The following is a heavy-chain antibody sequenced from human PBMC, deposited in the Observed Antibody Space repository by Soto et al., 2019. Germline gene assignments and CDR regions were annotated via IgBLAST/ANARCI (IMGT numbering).Heavy chain of an antibody. CDR1: GGSISSSSYY. Sequence: QLQLQESGPGLVKPSETLSLTCTVSGGSISSSSYYWGWIRQPPGKGLEWIGSIYYSGSTYYNPSLKSRVTISVDTAKNQFSLKLSSVTAADTAVYYCAGKMYYDFWSGYFNWGQGTLVTVSS. J-gene: IGHJ4*02. D-gene: IGHD3-3*01. CDR3: AGKMYYDFWSGYFN. V-gene: IGHV4-39*01. CDR2: IYYSGST.